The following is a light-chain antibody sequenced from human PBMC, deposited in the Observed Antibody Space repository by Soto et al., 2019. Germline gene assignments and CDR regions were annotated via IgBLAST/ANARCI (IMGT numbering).Light chain of an antibody. CDR2: KAS. CDR3: QQYNTYPYT. Sequence: DIQMTQSPSTLSASVGDRVSITCPASHSIGTWLAWHQQKPGKAPKSLINKASNLETVVPSRFNGSGSGTEFTLTISRLQPDDCATYFCQQYNTYPYTFGQGTKLEIK. V-gene: IGKV1-5*03. CDR1: HSIGTW. J-gene: IGKJ2*01.